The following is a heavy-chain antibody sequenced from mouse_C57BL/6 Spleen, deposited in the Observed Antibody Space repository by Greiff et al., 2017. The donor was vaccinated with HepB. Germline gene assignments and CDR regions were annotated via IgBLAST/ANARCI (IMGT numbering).Heavy chain of an antibody. CDR3: AVYDYDAVDY. D-gene: IGHD2-4*01. V-gene: IGHV1-50*01. CDR2: IDPSDSYT. J-gene: IGHJ2*01. CDR1: GYTFTSYW. Sequence: QVQLQQPGAELVKPGASVKLSCKASGYTFTSYWMQWVKQRPGQGLEWIGEIDPSDSYTNYNQKFKGKATLTVDTSSSTAYMQLSSLTSEDSAVYYCAVYDYDAVDYWGQGTTLTVSS.